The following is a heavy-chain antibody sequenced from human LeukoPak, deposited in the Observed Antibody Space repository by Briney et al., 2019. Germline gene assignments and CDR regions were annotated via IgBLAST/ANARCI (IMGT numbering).Heavy chain of an antibody. J-gene: IGHJ4*02. CDR2: ISGSGGST. CDR3: ARALNPNSSTRPYYFDY. V-gene: IGHV3-23*01. D-gene: IGHD6-13*01. Sequence: GGSLRLSCAASGFTFSSYAMSWVRQAPGEGLEWVSAISGSGGSTYYADSVKGRFTISRDNSKNTLYLQMNSLRAEDTAVYYCARALNPNSSTRPYYFDYWGQGTLVTVSS. CDR1: GFTFSSYA.